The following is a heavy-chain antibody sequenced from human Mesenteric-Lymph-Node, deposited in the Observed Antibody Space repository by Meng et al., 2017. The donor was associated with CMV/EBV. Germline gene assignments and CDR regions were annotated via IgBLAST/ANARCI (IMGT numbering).Heavy chain of an antibody. CDR1: GLTFSRYW. CDR3: EGQRGSSPFGF. Sequence: GESLKISCVASGLTFSRYWMRWVRQAPGKGLEWVADIKQNGSDKYFVDSVKGRFTISRDNAKNSLHLQMDSLRGDDTAVYYCEGQRGSSPFGFWGQGTLVTVSS. CDR2: IKQNGSDK. J-gene: IGHJ4*02. D-gene: IGHD3-16*01. V-gene: IGHV3-7*01.